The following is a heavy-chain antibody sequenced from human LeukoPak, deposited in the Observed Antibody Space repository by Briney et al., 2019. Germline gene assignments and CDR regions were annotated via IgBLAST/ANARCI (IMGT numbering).Heavy chain of an antibody. CDR1: GFTFSTYS. CDR3: ARIRWGSGCAQPDY. V-gene: IGHV3-48*01. J-gene: IGHJ4*02. Sequence: PGGSLRLSCAASGFTFSTYSMNWVRQAPGKGLEWVSYISTSSSTMYYADSVKGRFTISRDNARNSLYLQMNSLRAEDTAVYYCARIRWGSGCAQPDYWGQGTLVTVSS. D-gene: IGHD3-22*01. CDR2: ISTSSSTM.